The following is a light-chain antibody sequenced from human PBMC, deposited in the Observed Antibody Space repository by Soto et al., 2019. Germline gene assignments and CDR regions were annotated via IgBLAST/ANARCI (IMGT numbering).Light chain of an antibody. CDR1: QSIGRW. CDR3: QQYNTYSPERT. V-gene: IGKV1-5*01. J-gene: IGKJ1*01. CDR2: DAS. Sequence: DIQMTQSPSTLSAFVGDRVTITCRASQSIGRWLDWYQQKPGKAPKLLIYDASSLESGVPSRFSGSGSGTEFTLTISSLQPDDFATYYCQQYNTYSPERTFGQGTKVEVK.